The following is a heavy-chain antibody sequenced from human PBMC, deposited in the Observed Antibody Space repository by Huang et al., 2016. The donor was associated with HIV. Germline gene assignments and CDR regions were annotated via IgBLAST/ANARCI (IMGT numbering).Heavy chain of an antibody. CDR2: ISNDGSRK. J-gene: IGHJ4*02. CDR3: AKPSGDYEFFDF. V-gene: IGHV3-30*18. Sequence: QVHLEESGGGVVQPGRPLSLSCTASGFMFSTFGIGWVRQAPGKRLEWGAGISNDGSRKYYVDSMKGRFTISRDNSKNIVYLQMNSLRPEDTTVYYCAKPSGDYEFFDFWGQGTVVTVSS. D-gene: IGHD4-17*01. CDR1: GFMFSTFG.